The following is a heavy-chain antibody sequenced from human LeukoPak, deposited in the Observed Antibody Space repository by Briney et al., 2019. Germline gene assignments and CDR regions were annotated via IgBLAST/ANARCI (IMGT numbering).Heavy chain of an antibody. CDR3: ARDRDGLNGDYDGFDY. Sequence: SVKVSCKASGGTFSSYAISWVRQAPGQGLEWMGGIIPIFGTANYAQKFQGRVTITADESTSTAYMELSSLRSEDTAVYYCARDRDGLNGDYDGFDYWGQGTLVTVSS. CDR2: IIPIFGTA. D-gene: IGHD4-17*01. CDR1: GGTFSSYA. J-gene: IGHJ4*02. V-gene: IGHV1-69*13.